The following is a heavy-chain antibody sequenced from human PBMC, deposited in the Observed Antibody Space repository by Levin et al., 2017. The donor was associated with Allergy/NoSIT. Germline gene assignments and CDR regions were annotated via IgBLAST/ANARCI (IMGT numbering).Heavy chain of an antibody. CDR2: ITYNSGNV. J-gene: IGHJ6*02. CDR1: GFTFDDYA. V-gene: IGHV3-9*01. CDR3: AKDISEYSILSARMDV. Sequence: PGGSLRLSCAASGFTFDDYAMHWVRQAPGKGLEWVSGITYNSGNVGYADSVKGRFTISRDNAKNSLYLQMNSLRAEDTALYYCAKDISEYSILSARMDVWGQGTAVTVSS. D-gene: IGHD6-6*01.